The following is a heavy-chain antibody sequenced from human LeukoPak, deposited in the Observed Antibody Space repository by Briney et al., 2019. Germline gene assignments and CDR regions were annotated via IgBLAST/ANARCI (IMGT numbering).Heavy chain of an antibody. CDR3: ARVRIQLWDDAFDI. D-gene: IGHD5-18*01. Sequence: PGGSLRLSCAASGFTFSSYWMHWVRQAPGKGLVWVSRINSDGSSTSYADSVKGRFTISRDNAKNTLYVQMNSLRAEHTAVYYCARVRIQLWDDAFDIWGQGTMVTVSS. CDR2: INSDGSST. J-gene: IGHJ3*02. CDR1: GFTFSSYW. V-gene: IGHV3-74*01.